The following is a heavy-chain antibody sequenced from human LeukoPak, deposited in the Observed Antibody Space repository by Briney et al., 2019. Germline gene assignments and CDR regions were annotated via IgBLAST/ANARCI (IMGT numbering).Heavy chain of an antibody. D-gene: IGHD3-10*01. V-gene: IGHV4-59*01. CDR3: ARLNYGSGSYPHYFDY. CDR1: GGSISSYY. J-gene: IGHJ4*02. Sequence: SETLSLTCTVSGGSISSYYWSWIRQPPGKGLEWIGYIYYSGSTNYNPSLKSRVTISVDTSKNQFSLKLSSVTAADTAVYYCARLNYGSGSYPHYFDYWGQGTLVTVPS. CDR2: IYYSGST.